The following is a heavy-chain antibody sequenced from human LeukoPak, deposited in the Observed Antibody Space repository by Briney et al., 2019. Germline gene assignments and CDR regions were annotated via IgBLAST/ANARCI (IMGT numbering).Heavy chain of an antibody. V-gene: IGHV6-1*01. D-gene: IGHD1-26*01. Sequence: SQTLSLTCAISGDSVSSNSAAWNWIRQSPSRGLEWLGRTYYRSKWYNDYAVSVKSRVTINPDTSKNQFSLQLNSVTPEDTAVYYCARALSGSYWGKYYFDYWGQGTLVTVSS. J-gene: IGHJ4*02. CDR1: GDSVSSNSAA. CDR2: TYYRSKWYN. CDR3: ARALSGSYWGKYYFDY.